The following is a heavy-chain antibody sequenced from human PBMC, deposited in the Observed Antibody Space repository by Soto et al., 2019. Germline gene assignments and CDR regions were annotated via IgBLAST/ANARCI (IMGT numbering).Heavy chain of an antibody. J-gene: IGHJ4*02. D-gene: IGHD1-26*01. CDR1: GFTFSSYA. V-gene: IGHV3-23*01. CDR3: AKDLRAIVGATTDFDC. CDR2: ISGSGVST. Sequence: GGSLRLSCAASGFTFSSYAMSWVRQAPGKGLEWVSAISGSGVSTYYADSVKGRFTISRDNSKNTLYLQMNSLRAEDTALYYCAKDLRAIVGATTDFDCWGQGTLVNVSS.